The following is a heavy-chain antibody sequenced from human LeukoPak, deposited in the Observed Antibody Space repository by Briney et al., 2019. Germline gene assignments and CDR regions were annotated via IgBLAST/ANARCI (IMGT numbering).Heavy chain of an antibody. CDR1: GYTFTSSG. D-gene: IGHD6-13*01. J-gene: IGHJ4*02. Sequence: ASVTVSCKATGYTFTSSGITWVRQAPGQGLEWMGWIGTKSGNTSYAQKFQGRVTMMTDTSTGTAYMELRSLRSDDSAVYYCARAGAAAGRSDYWGQGTPVTVSS. CDR3: ARAGAAAGRSDY. V-gene: IGHV1-18*01. CDR2: IGTKSGNT.